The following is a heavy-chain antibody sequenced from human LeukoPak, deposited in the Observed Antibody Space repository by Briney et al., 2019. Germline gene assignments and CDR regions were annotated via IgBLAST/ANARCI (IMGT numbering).Heavy chain of an antibody. Sequence: SETLSLTCAVYGGSFSGYYWSWIRQPPGKGLEWIGELNHSGSTNYNPSLKSRVTISVGTSKNQFSLKLSSVTAADTAVYYCARLYGVLYWGQGTLVTVSS. CDR3: ARLYGVLY. CDR1: GGSFSGYY. CDR2: LNHSGST. D-gene: IGHD2-8*01. J-gene: IGHJ4*02. V-gene: IGHV4-34*01.